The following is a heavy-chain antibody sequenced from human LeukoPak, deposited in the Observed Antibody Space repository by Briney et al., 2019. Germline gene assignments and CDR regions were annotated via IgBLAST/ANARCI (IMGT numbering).Heavy chain of an antibody. J-gene: IGHJ6*02. CDR3: ARAPAYYDFWSGYSRDYYGMDV. Sequence: PGGPLRLSCAASGFTVSSNYMSWVRQAPGKGLEWVSVIYSGGSTYYADSVKGRFTISRDNSKNTLYLQMNSLRAEDTAVYYCARAPAYYDFWSGYSRDYYGMDVWGQGTTVTVSS. CDR1: GFTVSSNY. V-gene: IGHV3-66*02. D-gene: IGHD3-3*01. CDR2: IYSGGST.